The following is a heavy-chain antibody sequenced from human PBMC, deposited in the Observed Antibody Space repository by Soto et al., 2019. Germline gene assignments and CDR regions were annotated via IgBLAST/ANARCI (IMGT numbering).Heavy chain of an antibody. J-gene: IGHJ6*02. CDR3: ARWGKYSSSWDYYYGMDV. V-gene: IGHV1-2*04. Sequence: GASVKVSCKASGSTFTGYYMHWVRQAPGQGLEWMGWINPNSGGTNYAQKFQGWVTMTRDTSTSTAYMELSRLRSDDTAVYYCARWGKYSSSWDYYYGMDVWGQGTTVTVSS. CDR1: GSTFTGYY. D-gene: IGHD6-13*01. CDR2: INPNSGGT.